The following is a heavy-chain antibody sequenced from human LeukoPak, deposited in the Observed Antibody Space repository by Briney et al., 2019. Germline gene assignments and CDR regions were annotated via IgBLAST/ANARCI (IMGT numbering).Heavy chain of an antibody. D-gene: IGHD3-22*01. CDR3: ARAAYYDSTHDAFDI. V-gene: IGHV3-30*02. CDR1: GFTFSSYG. Sequence: GGSLRLSCAASGFTFSSYGMHWVRQAPGKGLEWVAFIRYDGSNKYYADSVKGRFTISRDNSKNTLYLQMNSLRAEDTAVYYCARAAYYDSTHDAFDIWGQGTMVTVSS. J-gene: IGHJ3*02. CDR2: IRYDGSNK.